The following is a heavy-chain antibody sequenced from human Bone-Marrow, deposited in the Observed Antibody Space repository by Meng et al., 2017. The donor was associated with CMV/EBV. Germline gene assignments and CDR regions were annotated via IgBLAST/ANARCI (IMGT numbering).Heavy chain of an antibody. CDR1: GFTISSHY. CDR3: AREDDSSGYYQDAFDI. D-gene: IGHD3-22*01. V-gene: IGHV3-66*02. CDR2: IYSGGST. Sequence: SGFTISSHYMSWVRPAPGKGLELVSVIYSGGSTYYADSVKGRFTISRDNSKNTLYLQMNSLRAEDTAVYYCAREDDSSGYYQDAFDIWGQGTMVTVSS. J-gene: IGHJ3*02.